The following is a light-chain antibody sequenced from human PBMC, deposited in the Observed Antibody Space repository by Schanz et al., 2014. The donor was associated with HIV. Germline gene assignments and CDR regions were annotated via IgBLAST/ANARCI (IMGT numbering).Light chain of an antibody. J-gene: IGLJ3*02. CDR2: DVT. Sequence: QSALTQPASVSGSPGQSITISCTGTSGYIIRNDYVSWYKQQPGKAPKLLLYDVTSRPSGISPRFSGSKSGNTASLTISGLQAEDEADFYCSSYTTSRTWVFGGGTKLTVL. CDR1: SGYIIRNDY. CDR3: SSYTTSRTWV. V-gene: IGLV2-14*03.